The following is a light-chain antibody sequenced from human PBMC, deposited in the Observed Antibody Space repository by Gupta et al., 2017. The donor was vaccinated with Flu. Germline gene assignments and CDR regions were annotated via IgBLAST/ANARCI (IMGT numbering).Light chain of an antibody. CDR3: QSADSNTRV. V-gene: IGLV3-25*03. CDR1: GFPKQY. J-gene: IGLJ3*02. CDR2: KDR. Sequence: SYELTPPPSVSVSPGQTARITCSGDGFPKQYAYWYQQKPGQAHLLVIYKDRERPSGIPERFSGSSSGTTVTLTITGVQAEDEAEYYCQSADSNTRVFGGGTKLTVL.